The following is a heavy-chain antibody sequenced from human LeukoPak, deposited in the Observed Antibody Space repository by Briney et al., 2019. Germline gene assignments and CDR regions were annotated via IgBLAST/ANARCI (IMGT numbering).Heavy chain of an antibody. J-gene: IGHJ4*02. CDR2: IKEDGSEK. Sequence: GGSLRLSCAASGFSFSNYWMSWVRQAPGKGLEWVANIKEDGSEKHYVDSVKGRFTISRDNSKNTLYLQMNSLRVEDTAVYFCAKRGVVIRVILVGFHKEAYYFDSWGQGVLVTVSS. V-gene: IGHV3-7*03. CDR1: GFSFSNYW. D-gene: IGHD3-22*01. CDR3: AKRGVVIRVILVGFHKEAYYFDS.